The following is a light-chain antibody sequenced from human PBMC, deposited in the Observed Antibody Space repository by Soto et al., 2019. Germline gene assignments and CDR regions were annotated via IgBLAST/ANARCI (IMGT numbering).Light chain of an antibody. CDR1: SSDVGSSKY. V-gene: IGLV2-14*01. Sequence: QSVLTQPASVSGSPGQSITISCIGTSSDVGSSKYVSWYQQHPGKAPKLMIYEVNSRPSWVSSRFSGSKSGNTASLTISGLQAEDETYYYCCSFTTSNTYVFGTGTKLTVL. CDR2: EVN. J-gene: IGLJ1*01. CDR3: CSFTTSNTYV.